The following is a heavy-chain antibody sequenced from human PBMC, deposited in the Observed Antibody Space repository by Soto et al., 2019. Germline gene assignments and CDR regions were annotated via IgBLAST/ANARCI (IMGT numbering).Heavy chain of an antibody. Sequence: PSETLSLTCTVSGGSISSYDGSWIRQPPGKGLEWIGYIYYSGSTNYNPSLKSRVTISVDTSKNQFSLKLSSVTAADTAVYYCARVPSTYYDFWSVRQLAQGYYMDVWGKGTTVTVSS. V-gene: IGHV4-59*01. CDR2: IYYSGST. CDR3: ARVPSTYYDFWSVRQLAQGYYMDV. D-gene: IGHD3-3*01. J-gene: IGHJ6*03. CDR1: GGSISSYD.